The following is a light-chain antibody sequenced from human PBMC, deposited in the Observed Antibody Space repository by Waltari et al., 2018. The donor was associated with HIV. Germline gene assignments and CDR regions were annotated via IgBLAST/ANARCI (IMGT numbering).Light chain of an antibody. J-gene: IGLJ3*02. CDR3: QSADSNASLWV. CDR2: KDT. CDR1: ALPKQY. V-gene: IGLV3-25*03. Sequence: SYELTQPPSVSVSPGQTARITCSGDALPKQYAYWYQQRQGQAPVLGIYKDTERPSGIPERFSGSSSGTTATLTIIGVQAQDEADYHCQSADSNASLWVFGGGTKLTVL.